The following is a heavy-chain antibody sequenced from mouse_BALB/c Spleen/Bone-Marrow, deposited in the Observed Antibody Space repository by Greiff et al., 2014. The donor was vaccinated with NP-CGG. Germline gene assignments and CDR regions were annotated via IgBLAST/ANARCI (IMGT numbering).Heavy chain of an antibody. J-gene: IGHJ1*01. CDR1: GFNIKDTY. Sequence: EVQLQQSGAELAKPGASVKLSCTASGFNIKDTYMHWVKQRPEQDLEWIGRIDPANGDTKYDPKFQGKATITADTSSNTAYLQLSSLTSEDTAVYYCTKPSFYYGSSYWYFDVWGAGTTVTVSS. D-gene: IGHD1-1*01. V-gene: IGHV14-3*02. CDR2: IDPANGDT. CDR3: TKPSFYYGSSYWYFDV.